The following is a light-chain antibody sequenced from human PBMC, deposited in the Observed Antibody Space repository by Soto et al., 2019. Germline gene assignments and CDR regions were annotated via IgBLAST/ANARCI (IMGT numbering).Light chain of an antibody. CDR3: QQYNSYSYT. CDR2: KAS. J-gene: IGKJ2*01. CDR1: QSISGW. V-gene: IGKV1-5*03. Sequence: DIPMTQSPSTLSASVGDRVIITCRASQSISGWLAWYQQKPGRAPKLLISKASSLESGVPSRFSGSGSGTEFTLTISSLQPDDFATYYCQQYNSYSYTFGQGTKLEIK.